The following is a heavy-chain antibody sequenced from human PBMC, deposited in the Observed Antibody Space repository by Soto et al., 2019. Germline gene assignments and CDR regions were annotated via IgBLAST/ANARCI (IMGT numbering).Heavy chain of an antibody. Sequence: SETLSLTCTVSGGSISSYYWSWIRQPPGKGLEWIGYIYYSGSTNYNPSLKSRVTISVDTSKNQFSLKLSSVTAADTAVYYCARVVGLEPDPYYYYYMDVWGKGTTVTVSS. CDR1: GGSISSYY. CDR3: ARVVGLEPDPYYYYYMDV. D-gene: IGHD1-1*01. J-gene: IGHJ6*03. CDR2: IYYSGST. V-gene: IGHV4-59*01.